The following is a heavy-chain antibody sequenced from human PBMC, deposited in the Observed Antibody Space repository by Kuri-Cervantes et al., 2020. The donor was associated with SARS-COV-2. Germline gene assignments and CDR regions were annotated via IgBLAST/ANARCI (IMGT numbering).Heavy chain of an antibody. CDR2: TFYSSKWYN. D-gene: IGHD6-13*01. J-gene: IGHJ6*02. V-gene: IGHV6-1*01. Sequence: LRLSCAISGDSVTSNSAAWNCIRQSPSRGLEWLGRTFYSSKWYNDYAVSVNSRITINPDTSKNQFSLQLNSVTAEDTAVYYCARDRDLAGGMDVWGQGTTVTVSS. CDR3: ARDRDLAGGMDV. CDR1: GDSVTSNSAA.